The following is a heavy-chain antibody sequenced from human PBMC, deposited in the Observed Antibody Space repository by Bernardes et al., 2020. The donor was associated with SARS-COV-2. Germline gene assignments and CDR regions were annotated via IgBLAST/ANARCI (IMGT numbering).Heavy chain of an antibody. Sequence: GGSLRPSCAASGITSNSFAMPWVRQSPGKGLEWVALIWHAGINKYYTDSVKGRFTISRDNSKNTLYLQMDSLGAEDTAVYYCASEWSPDYDDPLYYFDSWGQGTLVTVSS. CDR3: ASEWSPDYDDPLYYFDS. CDR2: IWHAGINK. CDR1: GITSNSFA. J-gene: IGHJ4*02. V-gene: IGHV3-33*01. D-gene: IGHD4-17*01.